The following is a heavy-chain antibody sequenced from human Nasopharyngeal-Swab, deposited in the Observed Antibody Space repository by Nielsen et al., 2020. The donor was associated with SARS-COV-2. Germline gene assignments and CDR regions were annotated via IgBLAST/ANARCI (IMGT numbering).Heavy chain of an antibody. Sequence: WIRQPPGKGLEWVGRIRSKANRYATAYAASVKGRFTISRDDSKNTAYLQMNSLKTEDTAVYYCASRYSYGLWGQGTLVTVSS. V-gene: IGHV3-73*01. CDR2: IRSKANRYAT. CDR3: ASRYSYGL. J-gene: IGHJ4*02. D-gene: IGHD5-18*01.